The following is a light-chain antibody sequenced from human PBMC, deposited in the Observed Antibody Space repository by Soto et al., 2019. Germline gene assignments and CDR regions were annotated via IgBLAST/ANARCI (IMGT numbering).Light chain of an antibody. Sequence: ENVLTQSPGTLSLSPGERATLSCRASQSISRTYLAWYQQKPVQAPRLLIYDASNRATGIPARFSGSGSGTDFTLTISSLEPEDFAVYFCQQYGSSPWTFGQGTKVDIK. CDR1: QSISRTY. V-gene: IGKV3-20*01. CDR3: QQYGSSPWT. CDR2: DAS. J-gene: IGKJ1*01.